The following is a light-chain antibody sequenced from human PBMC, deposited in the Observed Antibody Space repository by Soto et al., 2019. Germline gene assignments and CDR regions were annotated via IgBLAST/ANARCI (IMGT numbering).Light chain of an antibody. V-gene: IGKV3-20*01. Sequence: ETVLTQSPGTLSLSPGEGATFSCRASQSVSSFYLAWYQQKPGQAPRLLIYGASRRATGIPDRFSGSGSGTDFTLTISRLEPEDFAVYYCQQYNSWPLTFGGGTKVEIK. J-gene: IGKJ4*01. CDR2: GAS. CDR3: QQYNSWPLT. CDR1: QSVSSFY.